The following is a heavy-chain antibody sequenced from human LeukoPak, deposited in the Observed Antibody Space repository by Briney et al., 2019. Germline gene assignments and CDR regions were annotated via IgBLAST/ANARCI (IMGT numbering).Heavy chain of an antibody. J-gene: IGHJ6*02. CDR2: LYNGGTT. CDR1: GHSVTRNY. CDR3: AGSHHYYYGMDV. D-gene: IGHD1-26*01. Sequence: GGSLRLSCEVSGHSVTRNYMRWVRQAPGKARGWVSVLYNGGTTYYADAVKGRFTDSRDNSKNTMYLQMSSLRAEDTAVYYCAGSHHYYYGMDVWGQGTTITVSS. V-gene: IGHV3-53*01.